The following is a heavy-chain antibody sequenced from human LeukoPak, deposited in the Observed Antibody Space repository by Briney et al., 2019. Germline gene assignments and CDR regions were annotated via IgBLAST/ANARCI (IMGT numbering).Heavy chain of an antibody. CDR1: HYTFTNHT. CDR3: ARVNSALTYYYGMDV. J-gene: IGHJ6*04. Sequence: DKVSCNASHYTFTNHTISSVRQPPGQPLEWIGWISAYNGNTNYAQKLQGRVTMTTDTFTSTAYMELRSLRSDDTAVYYCARVNSALTYYYGMDVWGKGTTVTASS. D-gene: IGHD3-9*01. V-gene: IGHV1-18*04. CDR2: ISAYNGNT.